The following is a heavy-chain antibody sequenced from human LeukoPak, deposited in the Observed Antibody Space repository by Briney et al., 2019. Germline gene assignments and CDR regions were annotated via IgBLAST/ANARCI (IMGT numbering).Heavy chain of an antibody. Sequence: GGSLRLSCAASGLTFSSYAMIWVRQAPGKGLEWVSAISGGGDGTYYADSVKGRFTISRDNSKNTLYLQMNSLRADDTAVYYCARDRYGIRRDYFDYWGQGILVTVSS. D-gene: IGHD5-18*01. J-gene: IGHJ4*02. CDR1: GLTFSSYA. V-gene: IGHV3-23*01. CDR2: ISGGGDGT. CDR3: ARDRYGIRRDYFDY.